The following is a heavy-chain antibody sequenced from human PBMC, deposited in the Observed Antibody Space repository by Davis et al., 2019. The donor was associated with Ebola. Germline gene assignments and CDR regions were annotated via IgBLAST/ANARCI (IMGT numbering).Heavy chain of an antibody. CDR1: GGSISSSNW. Sequence: PSETLSLTCAVSGGSISSSNWWSWVRQPPGKGLEWIGEIYHSGSTNYNPSLKSRVTISVDKSKNQFSLKLSSVTAADTAVYYCAREGSPGLYSSGLYWFDPWGQGTLVTVSS. CDR3: AREGSPGLYSSGLYWFDP. V-gene: IGHV4-4*02. D-gene: IGHD6-19*01. J-gene: IGHJ5*02. CDR2: IYHSGST.